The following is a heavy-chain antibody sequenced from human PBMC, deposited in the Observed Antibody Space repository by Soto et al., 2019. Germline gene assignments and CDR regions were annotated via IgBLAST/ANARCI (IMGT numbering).Heavy chain of an antibody. J-gene: IGHJ4*02. CDR2: IKGSHAGGTT. Sequence: EVQLVESGGGLVEPGGSIRLSCVASGFTFTKAYMTWVRQAPGKGLEWVGRIKGSHAGGTTDYATSVKGRFTISRDDSNNTLYLQMNSLKTADTSVYYCATEGGYPGSNFYGAYWGQGTLVTVSS. CDR1: GFTFTKAY. D-gene: IGHD1-26*01. CDR3: ATEGGYPGSNFYGAY. V-gene: IGHV3-15*01.